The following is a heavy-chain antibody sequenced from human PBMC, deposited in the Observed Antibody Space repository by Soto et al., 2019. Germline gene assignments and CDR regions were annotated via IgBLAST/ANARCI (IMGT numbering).Heavy chain of an antibody. CDR3: ASTYYYDSSGYPGSYYYYYYYGMDV. V-gene: IGHV1-69*01. CDR2: IIPIFGTA. J-gene: IGHJ6*02. Sequence: QVQLVQSGAEVKKPGSSVKVSCKASGGTFSSYAISWVRQAPGQGLEWMGGIIPIFGTANYAQKFQGRVTITADESTSTACMELSSLRSEDTGVYYCASTYYYDSSGYPGSYYYYYYYGMDVWGQGTTVTVSS. D-gene: IGHD3-22*01. CDR1: GGTFSSYA.